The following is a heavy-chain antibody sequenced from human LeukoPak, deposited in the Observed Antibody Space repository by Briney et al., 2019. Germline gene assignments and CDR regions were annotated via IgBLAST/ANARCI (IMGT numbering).Heavy chain of an antibody. J-gene: IGHJ6*03. Sequence: SVKVSCKASGGTFSSYGISWVRQAPGQGLEWMGRIIPILGTANYAQKFQGRVTITADKSTSTAYMELSSLRSEDTAVYYCARQGAAGKYYYYYMDVWGKGTTVTVSS. CDR3: ARQGAAGKYYYYYMDV. CDR2: IIPILGTA. V-gene: IGHV1-69*04. D-gene: IGHD6-13*01. CDR1: GGTFSSYG.